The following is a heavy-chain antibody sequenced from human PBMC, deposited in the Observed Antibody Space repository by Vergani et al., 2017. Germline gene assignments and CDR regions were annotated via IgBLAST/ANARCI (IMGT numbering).Heavy chain of an antibody. D-gene: IGHD3-10*01. V-gene: IGHV1-2*02. CDR3: ARGHLTMVRGHYYMDV. CDR2: INPNSGGT. CDR1: GYTFTGYY. J-gene: IGHJ6*03. Sequence: QVQLVQSGAEVKKPGASVKVYCKASGYTFTGYYMHWVRQAPGQGLEWMGWINPNSGGTNYAQKFQGRVTMTRDTSISTAYMELSRLRSDDTAVYYCARGHLTMVRGHYYMDVWGKGTTVTVS.